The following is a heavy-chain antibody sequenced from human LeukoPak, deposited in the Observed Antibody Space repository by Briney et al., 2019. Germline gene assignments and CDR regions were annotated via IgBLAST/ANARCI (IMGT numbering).Heavy chain of an antibody. CDR1: GFTFSSYA. D-gene: IGHD6-13*01. V-gene: IGHV3-21*01. Sequence: GGSLRLSCAASGFTFSSYAMSWVRQAPGKGLEWVSSISSSSSYIYYADSVKGRFTISRDNAKNSLYLQMNSLRAEDTAVYYCAATGSSSYWYFDLWGRGTLVTVSS. CDR2: ISSSSSYI. J-gene: IGHJ2*01. CDR3: AATGSSSYWYFDL.